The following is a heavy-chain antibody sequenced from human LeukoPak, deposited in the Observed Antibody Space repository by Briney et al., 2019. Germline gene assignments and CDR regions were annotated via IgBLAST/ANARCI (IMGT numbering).Heavy chain of an antibody. D-gene: IGHD1-26*01. V-gene: IGHV3-30-3*01. Sequence: PGGSLRLSCAASGFTFSSYAMHWVRQAPGKGLEWVAVISYDGSNKYYADSVKGRFTISRDNSKNTLYLQMNSLRAEDTAVYYCARDLPVGGSYPTGPNGAFDIWGQGTMVTVSS. CDR2: ISYDGSNK. J-gene: IGHJ3*02. CDR1: GFTFSSYA. CDR3: ARDLPVGGSYPTGPNGAFDI.